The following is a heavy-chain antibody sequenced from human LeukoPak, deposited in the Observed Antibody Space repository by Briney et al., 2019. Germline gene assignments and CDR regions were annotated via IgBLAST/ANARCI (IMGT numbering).Heavy chain of an antibody. CDR3: AREGTTVVTRALDY. CDR2: IHTSGNT. D-gene: IGHD2-21*02. Sequence: PSETLSLTCTVSNGSISSYYWSWIRQPAGKGLEWIGRIHTSGNTNYNPSLKGRVTMSVDTSKNQLSLKLSSVTAADTAMYYCAREGTTVVTRALDYWGQGTLVTVSS. CDR1: NGSISSYY. J-gene: IGHJ4*02. V-gene: IGHV4-4*07.